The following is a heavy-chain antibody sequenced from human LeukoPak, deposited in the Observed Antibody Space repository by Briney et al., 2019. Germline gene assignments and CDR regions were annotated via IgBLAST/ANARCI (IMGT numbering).Heavy chain of an antibody. CDR2: IHYSGST. D-gene: IGHD1-26*01. V-gene: IGHV4-39*01. Sequence: SETLSLTCTVSGGSISSSSYYWGWIRQAPGKGLEWIGSIHYSGSTYYNPSLKSRVTMSVDTSKNQFSLKLSSVTAADTAVYYCARHFSYGSPPHYWGQGTLVTVSS. CDR1: GGSISSSSYY. J-gene: IGHJ4*02. CDR3: ARHFSYGSPPHY.